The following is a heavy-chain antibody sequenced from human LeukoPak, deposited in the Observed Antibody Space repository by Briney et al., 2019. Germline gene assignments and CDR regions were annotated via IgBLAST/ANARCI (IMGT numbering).Heavy chain of an antibody. J-gene: IGHJ4*02. CDR1: GGSISSYY. CDR3: ARVSRSAKVFDY. CDR2: IYYSGST. Sequence: SETLSLTCTVSGGSISSYYWSWIRQPPGKGLEWIGYIYYSGSTNYNPSLKSRVTISVDTSKNQFSLKLSSVTAADTAVYYCARVSRSAKVFDYWGQGTLVTVSS. V-gene: IGHV4-59*01.